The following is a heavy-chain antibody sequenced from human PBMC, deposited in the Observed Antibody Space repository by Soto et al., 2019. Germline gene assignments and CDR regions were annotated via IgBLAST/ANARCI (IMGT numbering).Heavy chain of an antibody. CDR2: IYWDDDK. Sequence: QITLKESGPTLVKPTQTLTLTCTFSGFSLSTSGVGVAWIRQPPGKALEWLALIYWDDDKRYRPSLESRLTITKDTSKNQVFLTITNMDSVDTATYYCAYLPCSGGSCYWFSFSGMDVWGQGTTVTVSS. CDR3: AYLPCSGGSCYWFSFSGMDV. V-gene: IGHV2-5*02. D-gene: IGHD2-15*01. CDR1: GFSLSTSGVG. J-gene: IGHJ6*02.